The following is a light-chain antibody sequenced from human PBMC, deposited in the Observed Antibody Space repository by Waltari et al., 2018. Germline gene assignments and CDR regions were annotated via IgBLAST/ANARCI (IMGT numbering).Light chain of an antibody. J-gene: IGLJ2*01. Sequence: SYELTQPPSVSVSPGQTARITCSGDALPNQYAYWYQQKPGRTPILLINKHTGRPPRNHERCSGSTSGTTVTLTITGVQAEDAADYDCQSTDSSAVYVVFGGGTKLTVL. CDR3: QSTDSSAVYVV. CDR2: KHT. V-gene: IGLV3-25*03. CDR1: ALPNQY.